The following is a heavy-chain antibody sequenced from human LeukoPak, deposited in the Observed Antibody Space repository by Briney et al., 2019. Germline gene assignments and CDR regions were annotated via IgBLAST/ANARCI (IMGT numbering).Heavy chain of an antibody. CDR1: GFTFSSQA. J-gene: IGHJ4*02. CDR2: ISDSDGNT. D-gene: IGHD6-19*01. CDR3: AKLVAVAGIDDY. V-gene: IGHV3-23*01. Sequence: PGGSLRLSCAASGFTFSSQAMSWVRQAPGKGLEWVSSISDSDGNTYYADSVKGRFTISRDNSKNTLYLQMNSLRAEDTAVYYCAKLVAVAGIDDYWGQGTLVTVSS.